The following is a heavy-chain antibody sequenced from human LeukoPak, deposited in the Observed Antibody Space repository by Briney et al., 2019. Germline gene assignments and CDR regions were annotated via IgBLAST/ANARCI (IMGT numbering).Heavy chain of an antibody. CDR2: INHSGST. D-gene: IGHD2-2*01. V-gene: IGHV4-34*01. Sequence: SETLSLTCAVYGGSFSGYYWSWIRQPPGKGLEWIGEINHSGSTNYNPSLKSRVTISVDTSKNQFSLKLSSVTAADTAVYYCARDRTGYCSSTSCHGSYYYYIDVWGKGTTVTISS. CDR1: GGSFSGYY. CDR3: ARDRTGYCSSTSCHGSYYYYIDV. J-gene: IGHJ6*03.